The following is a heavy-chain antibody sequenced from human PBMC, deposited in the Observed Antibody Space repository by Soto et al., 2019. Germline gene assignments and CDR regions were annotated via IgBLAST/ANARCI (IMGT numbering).Heavy chain of an antibody. V-gene: IGHV4-30-4*01. D-gene: IGHD6-6*01. J-gene: IGHJ4*02. CDR3: ARDRSSSPDFFDS. CDR2: IYYTGST. CDR1: GGSINSDEYY. Sequence: SETLSLTCSVSGGSINSDEYYWSWIRQPPGEGLEWIGHIYYTGSTSYNPSLKGRLTISVDTSKNQFSLKLSSVSAADSAVYYCARDRSSSPDFFDSWGQGTLVTVSS.